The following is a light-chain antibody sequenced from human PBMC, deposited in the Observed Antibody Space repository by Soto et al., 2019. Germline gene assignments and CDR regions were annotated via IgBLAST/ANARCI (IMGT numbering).Light chain of an antibody. Sequence: QYVLTQPASVSGSPGQSITISCTGTSSDVGGYNYVSWYQQHPGKAPKLMIYEVSNRPSGVSNRFSGSKSGNTASLTISGLQAEDEDDYYCSSYTSSSTLVVFGGGTKLTVL. J-gene: IGLJ2*01. V-gene: IGLV2-14*01. CDR1: SSDVGGYNY. CDR3: SSYTSSSTLVV. CDR2: EVS.